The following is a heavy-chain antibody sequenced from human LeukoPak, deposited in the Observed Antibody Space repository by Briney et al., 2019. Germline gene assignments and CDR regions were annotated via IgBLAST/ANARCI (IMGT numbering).Heavy chain of an antibody. V-gene: IGHV6-1*01. CDR3: ARGGGSYVNWFDP. CDR1: GDSVSINSAA. CDR2: TYQRSKWYN. D-gene: IGHD1-26*01. Sequence: SQTLSLTCAVSGDSVSINSAAWNWIRQSPSRGLEWLGRTYQRSKWYNDFAVSVKSRITINPDISKNQFSLQLNSVTPEDTAVYYCARGGGSYVNWFDPWGQGTLVTVSS. J-gene: IGHJ5*02.